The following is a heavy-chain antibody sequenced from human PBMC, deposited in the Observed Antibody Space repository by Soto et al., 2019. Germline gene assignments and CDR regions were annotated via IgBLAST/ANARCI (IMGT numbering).Heavy chain of an antibody. CDR1: GYSFTSYL. D-gene: IGHD3-3*01. CDR3: ASSTIFGVVINYGMDG. J-gene: IGHJ6*02. V-gene: IGHV5-10-1*01. CDR2: IDPSDSYT. Sequence: GESLKISFKGSGYSFTSYLISWVRQMPVKGLEWMGRIDPSDSYTNYSPSFQGHVTISADKSISTAYLQWSSLKASDTAMYYCASSTIFGVVINYGMDGWGRRTTVAVCS.